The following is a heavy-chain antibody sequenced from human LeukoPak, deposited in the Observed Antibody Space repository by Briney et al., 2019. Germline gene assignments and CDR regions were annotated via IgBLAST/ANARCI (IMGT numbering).Heavy chain of an antibody. V-gene: IGHV4-30-2*01. D-gene: IGHD6-13*01. J-gene: IGHJ3*02. CDR2: IYHSGST. CDR3: ARAYSTSWSNAFDI. Sequence: PSQTLSLTCAVSGGSISSGGYSWSWIRQPPGKGLEWIGYIYHSGSTNYNPSLKSRVTIAVDRSKNQFSLKLSSVTAADTAVYYCARAYSTSWSNAFDIWGQGTMVTVSS. CDR1: GGSISSGGYS.